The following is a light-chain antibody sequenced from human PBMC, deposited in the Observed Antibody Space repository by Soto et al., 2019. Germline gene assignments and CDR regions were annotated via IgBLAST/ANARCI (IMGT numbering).Light chain of an antibody. V-gene: IGKV1-5*03. CDR2: KTS. CDR1: QSISSW. Sequence: DIQMTQSPSTLSASVGDRVTITCRASQSISSWLAWYQQKPVKAPKLLIYKTSNLESGVPSRFSGSGSGTEFSLTISSLQPDDFATYYCQQYKSFSLTFGGGTRVEVK. J-gene: IGKJ4*01. CDR3: QQYKSFSLT.